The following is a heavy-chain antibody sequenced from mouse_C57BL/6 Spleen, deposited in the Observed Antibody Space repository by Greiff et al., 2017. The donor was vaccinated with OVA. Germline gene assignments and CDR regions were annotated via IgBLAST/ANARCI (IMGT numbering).Heavy chain of an antibody. Sequence: VMLVESGPGLVAPSQSLSITCTVSGFSLTSYAISWVRQPPGKGLEWLGVIWTGGGTNYNSALKSRLSISKDNSKSQVFLKMNSLQTDDTARYYCARNCGYGNYVDYYAMEYWGQGTSVTASS. CDR2: IWTGGGT. CDR1: GFSLTSYA. J-gene: IGHJ4*01. CDR3: ARNCGYGNYVDYYAMEY. V-gene: IGHV2-9-1*01. D-gene: IGHD2-10*02.